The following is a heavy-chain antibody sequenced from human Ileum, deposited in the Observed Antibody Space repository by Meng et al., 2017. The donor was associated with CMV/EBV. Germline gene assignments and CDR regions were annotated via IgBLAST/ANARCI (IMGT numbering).Heavy chain of an antibody. D-gene: IGHD3-22*01. CDR1: GFMFSWYW. CDR2: IKQDGSET. CDR3: AGAPLTYIYDRSDSDDDV. J-gene: IGHJ6*02. V-gene: IGHV3-7*01. Sequence: GGSLRPSCAASGFMFSWYWMSWVRQTPGKGLEWVANIKQDGSETYYVDSVKGLFSISKDSTKNPEYLQMNSLRTENTGVDDCAGAPLTYIYDRSDSDDDVWGQGTTVTVSS.